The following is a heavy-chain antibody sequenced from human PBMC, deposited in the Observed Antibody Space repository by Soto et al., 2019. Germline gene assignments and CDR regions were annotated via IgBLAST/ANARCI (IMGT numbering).Heavy chain of an antibody. D-gene: IGHD3-3*01. CDR1: GFTFSSYG. CDR3: AKEAPGFWSGYSFFDY. V-gene: IGHV3-30*18. J-gene: IGHJ4*02. CDR2: ISYDGSNK. Sequence: QVQLVESGGGVVQPGRSLRLSCAASGFTFSSYGMHWVRQAPGKGLEWVAVISYDGSNKYYADSVKGRFTISRDNSKNALYLQMNSLRAEDTAVYYCAKEAPGFWSGYSFFDYWGQGTLVTVSS.